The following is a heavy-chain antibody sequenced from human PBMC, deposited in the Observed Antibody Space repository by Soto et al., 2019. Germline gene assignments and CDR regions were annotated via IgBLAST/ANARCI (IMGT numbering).Heavy chain of an antibody. CDR3: ARVAIVVVPAAPSLYYFDY. J-gene: IGHJ4*02. CDR2: INHSGST. V-gene: IGHV4-34*01. Sequence: SETLSLTCAVYGGSFSGYYWSWIRQPPGKGLEWIGDINHSGSTYYNPSLKSRVTISVDTSKNQFSLKLSSVTAADTAVYYCARVAIVVVPAAPSLYYFDYWGQGTLVTVSS. D-gene: IGHD2-2*01. CDR1: GGSFSGYY.